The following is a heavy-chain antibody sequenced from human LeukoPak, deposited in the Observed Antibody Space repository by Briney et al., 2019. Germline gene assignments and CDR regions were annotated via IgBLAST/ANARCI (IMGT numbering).Heavy chain of an antibody. D-gene: IGHD6-19*01. CDR1: GFTFSSYS. J-gene: IGHJ4*02. Sequence: GGSLRLSCAASGFTFSSYSMNWVRQAPGKGLEWVSSISSSSSTIYYADSVKGRFTISRDNAKNSLYLQMNSLRAEDTALYYCAKAGGRSDSSGWYSYWGQGTLVTVSS. CDR2: ISSSSSTI. V-gene: IGHV3-21*04. CDR3: AKAGGRSDSSGWYSY.